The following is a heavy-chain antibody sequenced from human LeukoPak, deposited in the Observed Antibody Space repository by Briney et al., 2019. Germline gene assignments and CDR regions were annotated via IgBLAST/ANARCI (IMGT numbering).Heavy chain of an antibody. Sequence: SETLSLTCAVYGGSFSGYYWSWIRQPPGKGLEWIGEINHSGSTNYNPSLKSRVTISVDTSKNQFSLKLSSVTAADTAVYYCARGLRYCGGGSCYRWYYFDYWGQGTLVTVSS. V-gene: IGHV4-34*01. CDR1: GGSFSGYY. D-gene: IGHD2-15*01. CDR2: INHSGST. CDR3: ARGLRYCGGGSCYRWYYFDY. J-gene: IGHJ4*02.